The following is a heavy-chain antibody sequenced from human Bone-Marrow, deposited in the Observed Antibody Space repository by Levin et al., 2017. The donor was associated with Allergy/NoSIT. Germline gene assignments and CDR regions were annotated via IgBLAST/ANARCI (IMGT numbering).Heavy chain of an antibody. CDR3: TRGGGYYET. CDR2: IYYTGSA. J-gene: IGHJ3*01. Sequence: PGGSLRLSCTVSGGSISGYYGSWIRQPPGGGLEWIGYIYYTGSAQYNPSLKSRVAISVDTSRDQFSLELNSVTAADTAVYFCTRGGGYYETWGQGTLVTVSS. V-gene: IGHV4-59*08. CDR1: GGSISGYY. D-gene: IGHD3-3*01.